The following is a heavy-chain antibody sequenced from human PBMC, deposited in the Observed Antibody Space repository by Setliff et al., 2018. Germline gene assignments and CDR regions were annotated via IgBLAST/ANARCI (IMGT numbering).Heavy chain of an antibody. J-gene: IGHJ4*02. CDR3: ARGYDSGGWNY. Sequence: PGESLKISCKGSGYSFTTYWIGWVRQMPGKGLELMGIIYPADSDPRYSPSFQGQVTISVDKSISTVYLHWSSLKASDTAMYYCARGYDSGGWNYWGQGTLVTVSS. D-gene: IGHD3-22*01. CDR2: IYPADSDP. V-gene: IGHV5-51*01. CDR1: GYSFTTYW.